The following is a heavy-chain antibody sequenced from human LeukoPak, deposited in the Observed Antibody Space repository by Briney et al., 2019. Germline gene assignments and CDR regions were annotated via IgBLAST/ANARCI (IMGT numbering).Heavy chain of an antibody. Sequence: GGSLRLSCAASGFTFSSYEMNWVRQAPGKGLEWVSYISSSSSYIYYADSVKGRFTISRDNAKNSLYLQMNSLRAEDTAVYYCARSKGSGSPVGLAFDIWGQGTMVTVSS. J-gene: IGHJ3*02. D-gene: IGHD1-26*01. CDR1: GFTFSSYE. V-gene: IGHV3-21*05. CDR2: ISSSSSYI. CDR3: ARSKGSGSPVGLAFDI.